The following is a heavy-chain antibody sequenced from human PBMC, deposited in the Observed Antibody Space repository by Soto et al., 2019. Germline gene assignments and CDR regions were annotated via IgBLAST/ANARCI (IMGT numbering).Heavy chain of an antibody. CDR2: ISGSGGST. CDR3: AKGPYDSSGFGYDY. CDR1: GFTFSSYA. Sequence: GGSLRLSCAASGFTFSSYAMSWVRQAPGKGLEWVSAISGSGGSTYYADSVKGRFTIARDNSKNTLYLQMNSLRAEDTAVYYCAKGPYDSSGFGYDYWGQGTLVTVSS. J-gene: IGHJ4*02. D-gene: IGHD3-22*01. V-gene: IGHV3-23*01.